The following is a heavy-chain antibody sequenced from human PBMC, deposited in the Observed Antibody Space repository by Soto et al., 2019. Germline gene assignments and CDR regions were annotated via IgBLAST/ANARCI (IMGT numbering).Heavy chain of an antibody. CDR3: AKDQDNTDYYWIFDL. J-gene: IGHJ2*01. CDR2: MSERSGPP. D-gene: IGHD4-17*01. V-gene: IGHV3-23*01. CDR1: GFNFRKFA. Sequence: GGSLRLSCAASGFNFRKFAMSWVRQAPGKGLEWVSGMSERSGPPLYADSVKGRFTISRDNSKSTLYLEMNNLRPEDTAVYYCAKDQDNTDYYWIFDLWGRGTPVTSPQ.